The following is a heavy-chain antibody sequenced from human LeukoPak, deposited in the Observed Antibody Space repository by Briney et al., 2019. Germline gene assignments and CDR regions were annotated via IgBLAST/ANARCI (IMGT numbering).Heavy chain of an antibody. V-gene: IGHV5-10-1*01. CDR1: GYSFTSYW. D-gene: IGHD2-2*01. CDR2: IDPSDSYT. Sequence: GESLKISCKGSGYSFTSYWISWVRQMPGKGLEWMGRIDPSDSYTNYSPSFQGHVTISADKSISTAYLQWSSLKASDTAMYYCARLHCSSTSCYEDWFDTWGQGTLVTVSS. J-gene: IGHJ5*02. CDR3: ARLHCSSTSCYEDWFDT.